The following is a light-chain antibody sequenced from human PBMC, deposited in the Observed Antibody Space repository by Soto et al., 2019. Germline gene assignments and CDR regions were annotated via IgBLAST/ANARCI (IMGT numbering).Light chain of an antibody. J-gene: IGLJ3*02. Sequence: QSALTQPASESGSPGQSITISCTGSSSDVGTYNLVSWYQQHPGKAPKLMIYEGSKRPSGVSDRFSGSKSGTTASLTISGLQAEDEADYYCCSYTGGRTYVFGGGTKVTVL. CDR3: CSYTGGRTYV. V-gene: IGLV2-23*01. CDR1: SSDVGTYNL. CDR2: EGS.